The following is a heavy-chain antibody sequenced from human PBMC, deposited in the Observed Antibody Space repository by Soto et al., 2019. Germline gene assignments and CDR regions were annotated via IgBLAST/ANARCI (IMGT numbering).Heavy chain of an antibody. CDR1: GFTFSSHT. Sequence: GGSLRLSCAASGFTFSSHTMNWVRQAPGKGLEWVSYITSTSSTKYYADSVKGRFTISRDNAKNSLYLQINSLRDEDTAVYYCARRITMVRGPHYYYPMDVWGQGTTVTVS. J-gene: IGHJ6*02. CDR3: ARRITMVRGPHYYYPMDV. V-gene: IGHV3-48*02. D-gene: IGHD3-10*01. CDR2: ITSTSSTK.